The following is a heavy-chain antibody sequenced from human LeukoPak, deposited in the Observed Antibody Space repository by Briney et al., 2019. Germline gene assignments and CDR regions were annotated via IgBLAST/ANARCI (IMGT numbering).Heavy chain of an antibody. V-gene: IGHV5-51*01. Sequence: GESLKISCKGSGYSFTSYWIGWVRQMPGKGLEWMGIIYPGDSDTRYSPSFQGQVTISADKSISTAYLQWSSLKASDTAMYYCARWEGYCSGGSCYPYYYYMDVWGKGTTVTVSS. D-gene: IGHD2-15*01. CDR1: GYSFTSYW. CDR3: ARWEGYCSGGSCYPYYYYMDV. CDR2: IYPGDSDT. J-gene: IGHJ6*03.